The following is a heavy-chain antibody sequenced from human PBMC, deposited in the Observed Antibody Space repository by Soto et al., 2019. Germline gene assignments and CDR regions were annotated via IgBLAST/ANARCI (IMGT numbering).Heavy chain of an antibody. V-gene: IGHV1-18*04. D-gene: IGHD3-3*01. CDR2: ISAYNGNT. Sequence: QVQLVQSGAEVKKPGASVKVSCKASGYTFTSYGISWVRQAPGQGLEWLGWISAYNGNTKYAQKLQGRVTMTTDTSSSPAYMELRRLISDDAGVYYCAREPGRITFVGVVADYYYGMDVWGQGTTVTVSS. CDR3: AREPGRITFVGVVADYYYGMDV. J-gene: IGHJ6*02. CDR1: GYTFTSYG.